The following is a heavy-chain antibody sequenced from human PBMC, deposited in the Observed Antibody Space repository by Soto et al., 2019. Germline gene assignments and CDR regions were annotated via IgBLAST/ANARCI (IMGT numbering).Heavy chain of an antibody. V-gene: IGHV3-9*01. CDR1: GFTFDDYA. Sequence: EVQLVESGGGLVQPGRSLRLSCAASGFTFDDYAMHWVRQAPGKGLEWVSGISWDSGSLGYADSVKGRFTISRDNAKNSLYLQMNSPRAEDTAFYYCAKDTQLLWLGELDNWFDHWGQGTLVTVSS. CDR2: ISWDSGSL. J-gene: IGHJ5*02. CDR3: AKDTQLLWLGELDNWFDH. D-gene: IGHD3-10*01.